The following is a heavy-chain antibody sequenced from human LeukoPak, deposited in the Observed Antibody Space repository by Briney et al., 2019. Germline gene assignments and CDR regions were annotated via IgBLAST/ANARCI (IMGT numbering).Heavy chain of an antibody. J-gene: IGHJ3*02. CDR2: IYPGDSDT. V-gene: IGHV5-51*01. D-gene: IGHD3-22*01. CDR1: GYSFTSYW. Sequence: GESLKISCKGSGYSFTSYWIGWVRQMPGKDLEWMGIIYPGDSDTRYSPSFQGQVTISADKSISTAYLQWSSLKASDTAMYYCARGPPPYYYDSSGYSRAFDIWGQGTMVTVSS. CDR3: ARGPPPYYYDSSGYSRAFDI.